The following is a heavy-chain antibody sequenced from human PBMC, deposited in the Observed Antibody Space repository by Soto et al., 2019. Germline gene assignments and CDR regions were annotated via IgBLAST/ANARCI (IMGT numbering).Heavy chain of an antibody. CDR3: AKGRSYYYYYGVDV. Sequence: GGSLILSCAASGFTFRSCAMGWVRQAPGKGLEWVSDIIDSGASTYYADSVKGRFTISRDNSKSTLYLQMNSLRAEDTALYYCAKGRSYYYYYGVDVWGQGTTVTVSS. J-gene: IGHJ6*02. CDR2: IIDSGAST. CDR1: GFTFRSCA. V-gene: IGHV3-23*01.